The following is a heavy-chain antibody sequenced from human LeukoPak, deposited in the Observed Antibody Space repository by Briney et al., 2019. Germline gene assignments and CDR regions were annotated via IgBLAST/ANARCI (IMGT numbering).Heavy chain of an antibody. V-gene: IGHV4-59*01. CDR2: IYYSGST. J-gene: IGHJ4*02. CDR3: ANRGSGWYFDY. D-gene: IGHD6-19*01. CDR1: GGSISTYY. Sequence: PSETLSLTCTVSGGSISTYYWSWIRQPPGKGLGWVGYIYYSGSTSYNPSLKGRVTISLDTSKNQFSLKLTSATAADTAVYYCANRGSGWYFDYWGQGTLVTVSS.